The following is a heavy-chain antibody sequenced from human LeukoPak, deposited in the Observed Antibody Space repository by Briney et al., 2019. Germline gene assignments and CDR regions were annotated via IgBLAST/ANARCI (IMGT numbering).Heavy chain of an antibody. Sequence: SETLSLTCTVSGGSISSYYWSWIRQPPGKGLEWIGYIYYSGSTNYNPSLKSRVTISVDTSKNQFSLKLSSVTAADTAVYYCARVISSRYYYYYMDVWGKGTTVTVSS. D-gene: IGHD6-13*01. CDR1: GGSISSYY. J-gene: IGHJ6*03. CDR3: ARVISSRYYYYYMDV. CDR2: IYYSGST. V-gene: IGHV4-59*01.